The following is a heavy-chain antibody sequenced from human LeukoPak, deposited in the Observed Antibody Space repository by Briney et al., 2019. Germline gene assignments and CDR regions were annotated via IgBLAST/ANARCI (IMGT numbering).Heavy chain of an antibody. Sequence: SEGSLRLSCAASGFTFSSYSMNWVRQAPGKGLEWVSYISSSSSTIYYADPVKGRFTISRDNAKNSLYLQMNSLRAEDTAVYYCARVSRRYYYDSSGYLGYWGQGTLVTVSS. J-gene: IGHJ4*02. CDR1: GFTFSSYS. V-gene: IGHV3-48*01. CDR2: ISSSSSTI. D-gene: IGHD3-22*01. CDR3: ARVSRRYYYDSSGYLGY.